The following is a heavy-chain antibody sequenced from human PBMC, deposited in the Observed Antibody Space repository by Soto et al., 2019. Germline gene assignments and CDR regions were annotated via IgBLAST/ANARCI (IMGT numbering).Heavy chain of an antibody. CDR1: RFTFSDYH. CDR2: ISSSSSYT. J-gene: IGHJ2*01. Sequence: QVQLVESGGGLVKPGGSLRLSCAASRFTFSDYHMSWIRQAPGKGLEWVSYISSSSSYTNYADSVKGRFTISRDNAKNSLYLQMNSLRAEDTAVYYCARLFYYYDSSGGYFDLWGRGTLVTVSS. D-gene: IGHD3-22*01. CDR3: ARLFYYYDSSGGYFDL. V-gene: IGHV3-11*06.